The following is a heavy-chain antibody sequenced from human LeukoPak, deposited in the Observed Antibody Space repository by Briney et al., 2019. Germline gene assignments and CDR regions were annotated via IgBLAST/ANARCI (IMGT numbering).Heavy chain of an antibody. D-gene: IGHD7-27*01. CDR2: IYSGGST. J-gene: IGHJ6*03. Sequence: GGSLRLSCAASGLIVSSNYMSWVRQAPGKGLEWVSIIYSGGSTYYADSVKGRFTISRDNSKNTLYLQMNSLRAEDTAVYYCARLSPLTGAYHYMDVWGKGTTVTVSS. CDR3: ARLSPLTGAYHYMDV. CDR1: GLIVSSNY. V-gene: IGHV3-53*01.